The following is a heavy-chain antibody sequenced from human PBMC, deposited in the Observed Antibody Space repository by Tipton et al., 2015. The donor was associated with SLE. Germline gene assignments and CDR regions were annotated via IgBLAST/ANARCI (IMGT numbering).Heavy chain of an antibody. Sequence: TLSLTCTVSGGSISSGSYYWSWIRQPAGKGLEWIGRIYTSGSTNYNPSLKSRDTISVDTSKNQFSLKLSSVTAADTAVYYCALLYDSSGYDAFDIWGQGTMVTVSS. V-gene: IGHV4-61*02. CDR3: ALLYDSSGYDAFDI. D-gene: IGHD3-22*01. J-gene: IGHJ3*02. CDR1: GGSISSGSYY. CDR2: IYTSGST.